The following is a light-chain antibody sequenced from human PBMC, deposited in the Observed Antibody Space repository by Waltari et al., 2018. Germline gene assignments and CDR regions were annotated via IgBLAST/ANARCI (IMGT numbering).Light chain of an antibody. V-gene: IGKV3-15*01. J-gene: IGKJ3*01. CDR2: GAS. Sequence: ETVMTQSPTTLSVSPGDGVTLSCRASQSVGTNLAWHQHKPGQATRLLIYGASTRAAGIPVRFSGSGSGTECTLTISGLQSEDFAVYYCHQYNNWPPFTFGPGTKVDI. CDR3: HQYNNWPPFT. CDR1: QSVGTN.